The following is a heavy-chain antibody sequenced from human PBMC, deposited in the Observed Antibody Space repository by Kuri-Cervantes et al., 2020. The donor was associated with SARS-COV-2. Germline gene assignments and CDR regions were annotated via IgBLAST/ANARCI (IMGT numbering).Heavy chain of an antibody. CDR2: FIPIVNLV. Sequence: SVKVSCKAPGGTFSRYALNWVRQAPGQGLEWMGRFIPIVNLVKYAQKFQGRVTITADKSTSTAYMELSSLRSEDTAVYYCARDREKGYDFWSGYYTYYYYGMDVWGQGTTVTVSS. D-gene: IGHD3-3*01. CDR1: GGTFSRYA. J-gene: IGHJ6*02. V-gene: IGHV1-69*04. CDR3: ARDREKGYDFWSGYYTYYYYGMDV.